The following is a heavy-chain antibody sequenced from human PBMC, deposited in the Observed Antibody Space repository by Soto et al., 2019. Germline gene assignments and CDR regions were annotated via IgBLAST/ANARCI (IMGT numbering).Heavy chain of an antibody. CDR2: ISYDGSNK. J-gene: IGHJ4*02. V-gene: IGHV3-30*18. CDR1: GFTFSSYG. CDR3: AKDRGRSGWYLWDY. Sequence: QVQLVESGGGVVQPGRSLRLSCAASGFTFSSYGMHWVRQAPGKGLEWVAVISYDGSNKYYADSVKGRFTISRDNSKNTLYLQMNSLRAEDTAVYYCAKDRGRSGWYLWDYWGQGTLVTVSS. D-gene: IGHD6-19*01.